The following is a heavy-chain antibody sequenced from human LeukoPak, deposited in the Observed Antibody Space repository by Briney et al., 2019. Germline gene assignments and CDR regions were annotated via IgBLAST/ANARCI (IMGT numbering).Heavy chain of an antibody. CDR2: VKQDGSEK. V-gene: IGHV3-7*01. D-gene: IGHD5-24*01. J-gene: IGHJ4*02. CDR3: VRAIEVETEGDF. CDR1: GFTFSSYW. Sequence: PGGSLRLSCVASGFTFSSYWMSWVRQAPGKGLEWVANVKQDGSEKYYVDSVKGRFTISRDNSKNTLYLQMNSLRPEDTAVYYCVRAIEVETEGDFWGQGTLVTVSS.